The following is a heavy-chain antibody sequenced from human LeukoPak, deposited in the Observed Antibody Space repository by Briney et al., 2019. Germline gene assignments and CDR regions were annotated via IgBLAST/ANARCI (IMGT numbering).Heavy chain of an antibody. J-gene: IGHJ5*02. CDR3: ARGSENYYGSGTVYSSFDP. CDR2: IIPIFGTA. D-gene: IGHD3-10*01. CDR1: GGTFSSYA. V-gene: IGHV1-69*13. Sequence: VASVKVSCKASGGTFSSYAISWVRQAPGQGLEWMGGIIPIFGTANYAQKFQGRVTITADESTSTAYMELSSLRSEDTAVYYCARGSENYYGSGTVYSSFDPWGQGTLVTVSS.